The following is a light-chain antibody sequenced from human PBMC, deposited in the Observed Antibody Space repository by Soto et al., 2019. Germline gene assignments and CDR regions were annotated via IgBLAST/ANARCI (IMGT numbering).Light chain of an antibody. CDR1: QSISSY. CDR2: AAS. J-gene: IGKJ2*01. CDR3: QQSYSTPYT. V-gene: IGKV1-39*01. Sequence: DIQMTQSPSSLSASVGDRVTITCRASQSISSYLNWYQQKPGKAPKHLIYAASSLQSGVPSRFSGSGSVTDFTLTSSSLQPEDFATYYCQQSYSTPYTFGQGTKLEIK.